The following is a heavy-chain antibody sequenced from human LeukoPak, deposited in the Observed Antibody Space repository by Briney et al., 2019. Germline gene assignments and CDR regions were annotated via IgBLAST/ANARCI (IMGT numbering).Heavy chain of an antibody. V-gene: IGHV3-21*01. CDR3: ARDGHFAF. D-gene: IGHD3/OR15-3a*01. CDR1: GFSFCSYT. CDR2: IRTNNYR. J-gene: IGHJ4*02. Sequence: GGSLRLSCAASGFSFCSYTINWLRQAPGKGLEWVSSIRTNNYRYGAGSVKGRFTISRDNAKNSLFLQMDSLRAEDTAVYYCARDGHFAFWGRGTLVTVSS.